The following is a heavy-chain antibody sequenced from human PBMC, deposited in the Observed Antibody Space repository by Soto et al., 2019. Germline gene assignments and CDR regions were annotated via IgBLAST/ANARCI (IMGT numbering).Heavy chain of an antibody. Sequence: EVQLVESGGGLVQPGGSLRLSCAASGFTFSSYEMNWVRQAPGKGLEWVSYISSSGSTIYYADSVKGRFTISRDNAKNSLYLQMNILRAEDTAVYYCARGSGLADFDYWGQGTLVTVSS. CDR1: GFTFSSYE. J-gene: IGHJ4*02. CDR3: ARGSGLADFDY. CDR2: ISSSGSTI. D-gene: IGHD3-16*01. V-gene: IGHV3-48*03.